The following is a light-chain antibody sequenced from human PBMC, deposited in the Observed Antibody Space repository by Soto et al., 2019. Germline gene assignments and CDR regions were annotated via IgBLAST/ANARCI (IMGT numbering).Light chain of an antibody. Sequence: QSALTQPPSASGSPGQSVTISCTGTSSDVGGYNYVSWYQQHPGKAPKLMIYEVTKRPSGVPDRFSGSKSGNTASLTVSGLQAEDEAEYYCSSFAGSNPSYVFGTGTKVTVL. CDR2: EVT. CDR3: SSFAGSNPSYV. V-gene: IGLV2-8*01. J-gene: IGLJ1*01. CDR1: SSDVGGYNY.